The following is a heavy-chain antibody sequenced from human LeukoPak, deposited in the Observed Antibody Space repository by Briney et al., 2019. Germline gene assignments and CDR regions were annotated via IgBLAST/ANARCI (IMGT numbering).Heavy chain of an antibody. V-gene: IGHV3-33*01. CDR3: ARVRVGTTTFDY. J-gene: IGHJ4*02. D-gene: IGHD1-26*01. CDR1: GFTFSSYG. Sequence: GGSLRLSCAASGFTFSSYGMHWVRQAPGKGLEWVAVIWYDGSNKYYADSVKGRFTISGDNSKNTLYLQMNGLRAEDTAVYYCARVRVGTTTFDYWGQGTLVTVSS. CDR2: IWYDGSNK.